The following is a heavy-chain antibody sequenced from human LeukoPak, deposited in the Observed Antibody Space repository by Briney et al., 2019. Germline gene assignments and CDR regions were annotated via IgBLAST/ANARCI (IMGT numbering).Heavy chain of an antibody. J-gene: IGHJ5*02. CDR2: IHYSGRT. V-gene: IGHV4-59*11. Sequence: SETLSLTCTVSGDSINNHQWSWIRQPPGKGLEWIGYIHYSGRTNYHPSLKSRVTISIDTSKNQFSLNMNSVTSMDTAVYYCARVQIVSPTIRFDPWGQETLVAVSS. CDR1: GDSINNHQ. CDR3: ARVQIVSPTIRFDP. D-gene: IGHD2-2*02.